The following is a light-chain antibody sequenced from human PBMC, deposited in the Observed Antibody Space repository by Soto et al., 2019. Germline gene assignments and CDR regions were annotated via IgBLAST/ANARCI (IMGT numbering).Light chain of an antibody. Sequence: DIQMTQSPSSLSASVGDRVTITCRASQSISSYVNWYQQKPGKAPKLLIYAASSLQSGVPSRFSGSGSGTDFTLTISSLQPEDFATYYFQQSYRTPRTFGQGTKLEIK. CDR1: QSISSY. J-gene: IGKJ2*02. CDR2: AAS. CDR3: QQSYRTPRT. V-gene: IGKV1-39*01.